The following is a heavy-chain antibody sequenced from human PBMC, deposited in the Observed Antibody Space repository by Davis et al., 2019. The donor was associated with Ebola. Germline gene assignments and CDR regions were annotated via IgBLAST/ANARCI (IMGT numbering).Heavy chain of an antibody. J-gene: IGHJ6*04. CDR1: GFTFDDYA. CDR2: ISWNSGDI. Sequence: PGGSLRLSCAASGFTFDDYAMHWVRPTPGKGLEWVSGISWNSGDIGYADSVKGRFTISRDNAKNSLYLQMNSLRTEDTALYYCAKDIRTRLYSSSWYGYGMDVWGKGTTVTVSS. V-gene: IGHV3-9*01. D-gene: IGHD6-13*01. CDR3: AKDIRTRLYSSSWYGYGMDV.